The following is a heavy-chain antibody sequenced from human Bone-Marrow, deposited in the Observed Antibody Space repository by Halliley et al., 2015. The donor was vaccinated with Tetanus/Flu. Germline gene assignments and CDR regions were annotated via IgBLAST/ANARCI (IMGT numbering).Heavy chain of an antibody. CDR3: ARREMGARYFDL. V-gene: IGHV5-51*01. CDR2: ILPGDSDS. D-gene: IGHD3-16*01. Sequence: WMGIILPGDSDSRDSPSIQGQATMSGDTSTFTAYLQWSSLEASDTAIYYCARREMGARYFDLWGRGTLVTVSS. J-gene: IGHJ2*01.